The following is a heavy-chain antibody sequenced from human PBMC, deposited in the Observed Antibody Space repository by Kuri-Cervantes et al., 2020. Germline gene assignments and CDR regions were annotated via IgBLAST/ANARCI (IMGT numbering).Heavy chain of an antibody. D-gene: IGHD6-19*01. J-gene: IGHJ4*02. CDR1: GYTFTDHY. CDR2: INAGNGNT. Sequence: ASVKVSCKASGYTFTDHYMHWVRQAPGQGLEWMGWINAGNGNTKYSQKFQGRITITRDTSASTAYMELSSLRSEDTAVYYCARIAVAGYFNYWGQGALVTVSS. CDR3: ARIAVAGYFNY. V-gene: IGHV1/OR15-3*02.